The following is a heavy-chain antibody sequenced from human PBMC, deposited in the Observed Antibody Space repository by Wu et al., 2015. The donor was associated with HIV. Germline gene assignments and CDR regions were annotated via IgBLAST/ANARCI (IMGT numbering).Heavy chain of an antibody. CDR1: GYSFTTYD. J-gene: IGHJ4*02. V-gene: IGHV1-8*02. D-gene: IGHD6-19*01. CDR2: MNPNSGNT. Sequence: QVQLVQSGPEVKKPGASVKISCSTSGYSFTTYDINWVRQATGQGLEWLGWMNPNSGNTGYAQEFQGRVTMTRNTSIGTAYMELNSLTSEDTAVYYCARDSRDFPAVAPFDLWGQGTLVTVST. CDR3: ARDSRDFPAVAPFDL.